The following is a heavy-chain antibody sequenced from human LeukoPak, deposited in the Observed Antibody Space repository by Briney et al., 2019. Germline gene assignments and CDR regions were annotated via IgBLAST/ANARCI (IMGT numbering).Heavy chain of an antibody. CDR1: GFTVSSNY. CDR2: IYSGGST. J-gene: IGHJ4*02. CDR3: ARAGLYDSSGYYYPFDY. V-gene: IGHV3-66*01. D-gene: IGHD3-22*01. Sequence: GGSLRLSCAASGFTVSSNYMSWVRQAPGKGLEWVSVIYSGGSTYYADSVKGRFTISRDNSKNTLYLQMNSLRADDTAVYYCARAGLYDSSGYYYPFDYWGQGTLVTVSS.